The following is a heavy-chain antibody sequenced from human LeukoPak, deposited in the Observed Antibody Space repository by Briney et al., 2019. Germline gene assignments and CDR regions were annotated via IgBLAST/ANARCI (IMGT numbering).Heavy chain of an antibody. CDR2: IRKRPNSYTT. CDR3: ARVSTTVAGSDYLDY. D-gene: IGHD6-19*01. J-gene: IGHJ4*02. Sequence: GGSLRLSCAASGFTFSSYSMNWVRQAPGKGLEWVGRIRKRPNSYTTEYAASVQGRFAISRDDSKNSLYLQMNSLKTEDTAVYYCARVSTTVAGSDYLDYWGQGTQVTISS. CDR1: GFTFSSYS. V-gene: IGHV3-72*01.